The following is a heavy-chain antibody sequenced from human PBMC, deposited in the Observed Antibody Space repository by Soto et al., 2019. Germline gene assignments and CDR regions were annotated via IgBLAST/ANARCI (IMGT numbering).Heavy chain of an antibody. D-gene: IGHD2-21*01. V-gene: IGHV3-33*01. CDR3: ARGLHSLFDY. CDR2: IWYDGNNK. CDR1: GFTFSNYG. Sequence: QVQLVESGGGVVQPGGSLRLSCAASGFTFSNYGMHWVRQAPGKGLEWVAVIWYDGNNKYYADSVKGRFTISRDNSNNTLYVQMTSLRAEDTAVYYCARGLHSLFDYWGQETLVTVSS. J-gene: IGHJ4*02.